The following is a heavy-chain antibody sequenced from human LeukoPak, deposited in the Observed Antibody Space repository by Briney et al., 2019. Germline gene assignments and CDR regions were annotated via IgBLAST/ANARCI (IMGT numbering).Heavy chain of an antibody. Sequence: PGGSLRLSCAASGFTFSNAWMSWVRQAPGKGLEWVGSIKSKTDGGTTDYAAPVKGRFTISRDDSKNTLYLQMNSLRAEDTAVYYCARAIPPQVVVVPAATIDYWGQGTLVTVSS. J-gene: IGHJ4*02. CDR2: IKSKTDGGTT. CDR3: ARAIPPQVVVVPAATIDY. CDR1: GFTFSNAW. V-gene: IGHV3-15*01. D-gene: IGHD2-2*01.